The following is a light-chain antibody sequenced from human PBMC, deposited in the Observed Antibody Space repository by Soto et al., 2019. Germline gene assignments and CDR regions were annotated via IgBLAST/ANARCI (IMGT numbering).Light chain of an antibody. J-gene: IGKJ1*01. CDR1: QTVTDY. CDR3: HQTYSRHQT. CDR2: SAS. V-gene: IGKV1-39*01. Sequence: DIHRTQYPSSLSASVGDRVTITCRAGQTVTDYLNWYQHKPGKAPKLLIYSASTLQTGVPSRFSGSGSGTDFTLTITSLQPEDFGTYYCHQTYSRHQTFDQGTKVDIK.